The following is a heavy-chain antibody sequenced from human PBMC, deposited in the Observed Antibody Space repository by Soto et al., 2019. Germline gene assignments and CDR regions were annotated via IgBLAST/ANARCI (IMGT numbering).Heavy chain of an antibody. V-gene: IGHV3-30*03. Sequence: SLRLSCAASGFTFSSYGMHWVRQAPGKGLEWVAVISYDGSNKYYADSVKGRFTISRDNSKNTLYLQMNSLRAEDTAVYYCAREYFDWSQYPHYCYYYMDVWGKGTTVTVSS. J-gene: IGHJ6*03. CDR1: GFTFSSYG. D-gene: IGHD3-9*01. CDR3: AREYFDWSQYPHYCYYYMDV. CDR2: ISYDGSNK.